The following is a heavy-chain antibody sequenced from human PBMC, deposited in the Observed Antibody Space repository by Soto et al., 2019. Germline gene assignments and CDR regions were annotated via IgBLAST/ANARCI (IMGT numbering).Heavy chain of an antibody. CDR2: INPKSGGT. V-gene: IGHV1-2*02. J-gene: IGHJ4*02. Sequence: AAVKVSCKASGDTFTANYIHWVRQAPGQGFEWMGWINPKSGGTKYPQKFQGSVTMTRDTSLSTVYMTLTRLTSDDTAVYYCARDLSKGGGSAGFDYWGQGTLVTVSS. D-gene: IGHD1-26*01. CDR1: GDTFTANY. CDR3: ARDLSKGGGSAGFDY.